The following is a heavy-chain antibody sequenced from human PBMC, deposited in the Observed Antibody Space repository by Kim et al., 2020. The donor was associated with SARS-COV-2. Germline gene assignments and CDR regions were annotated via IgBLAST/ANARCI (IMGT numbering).Heavy chain of an antibody. CDR2: ISSSGSTI. Sequence: GGSLILSCAASGFTFSDYYMSWIRQAPGKGLEWVSYISSSGSTIYYADSVKGRFTISRDNAKNSLYLQMNSLRAEDTAVYYCASRDYYYDSSGYLGYWYFDLWGRGTLVTVSS. V-gene: IGHV3-11*01. J-gene: IGHJ2*01. D-gene: IGHD3-22*01. CDR1: GFTFSDYY. CDR3: ASRDYYYDSSGYLGYWYFDL.